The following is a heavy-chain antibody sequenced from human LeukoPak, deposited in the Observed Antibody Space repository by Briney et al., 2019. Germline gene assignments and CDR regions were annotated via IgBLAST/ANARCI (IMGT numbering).Heavy chain of an antibody. Sequence: GGSLRLSCAASGFTFSSYAMSWVRLPPGKGLQWISSLSTSGGNTYYADSVRGRFTISRDNSQNTLYLQMDSLRAEDTAVYYCAKRSGASTYYFDYWGQGALLTVSS. J-gene: IGHJ4*02. D-gene: IGHD6-19*01. CDR3: AKRSGASTYYFDY. CDR1: GFTFSSYA. CDR2: LSTSGGNT. V-gene: IGHV3-23*01.